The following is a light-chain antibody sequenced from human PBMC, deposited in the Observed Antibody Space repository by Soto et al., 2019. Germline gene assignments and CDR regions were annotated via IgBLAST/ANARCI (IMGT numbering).Light chain of an antibody. V-gene: IGKV3-15*01. J-gene: IGKJ5*01. Sequence: EIVLTQSPATLSLSPGERATLSCRASQSFSRYLAWYQQKPGQAPRLLIYGASTRATGISARFSGSGSGTEFTLTISSLQSEDFAVYYCQQYNNWPPITFGQGTRLEIK. CDR2: GAS. CDR3: QQYNNWPPIT. CDR1: QSFSRY.